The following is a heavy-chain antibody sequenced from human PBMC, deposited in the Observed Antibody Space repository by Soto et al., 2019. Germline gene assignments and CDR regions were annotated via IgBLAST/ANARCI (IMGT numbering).Heavy chain of an antibody. V-gene: IGHV1-69*13. J-gene: IGHJ6*02. CDR2: IIPIFGTA. CDR3: ARDSRALRFLEWSDPPADYGMDV. CDR1: GGTFSSYA. D-gene: IGHD3-3*01. Sequence: GASVKVSCKASGGTFSSYAISWVRQAPGQGLEWMGGIIPIFGTANYAQKFQGRVTITADESTSTAYMELSSLRSEDTAVYYCARDSRALRFLEWSDPPADYGMDVWGQGTTVTVSS.